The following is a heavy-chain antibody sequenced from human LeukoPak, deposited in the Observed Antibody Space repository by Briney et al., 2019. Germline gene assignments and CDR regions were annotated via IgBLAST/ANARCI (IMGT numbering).Heavy chain of an antibody. J-gene: IGHJ6*02. V-gene: IGHV3-9*01. Sequence: TGGSLRLSRAASGFTFGDYTMHWVRQPPGKGLEWVSTINSNSGSIGYADSVKGRFTISRDNAKNSLYLQMNSLRVDDTAFYYCAKGSPMGVWSPGVWGQGTTVTVSS. D-gene: IGHD3-16*01. CDR2: INSNSGSI. CDR1: GFTFGDYT. CDR3: AKGSPMGVWSPGV.